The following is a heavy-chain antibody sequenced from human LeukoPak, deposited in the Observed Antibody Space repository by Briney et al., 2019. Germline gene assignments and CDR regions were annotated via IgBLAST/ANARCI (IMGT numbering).Heavy chain of an antibody. CDR1: GGSISSGGYY. CDR2: IYYSGST. CDR3: ASSGYGSGIDY. V-gene: IGHV4-31*03. Sequence: SETLSLTCTVSGGSISSGGYYWSWIRQHPGKGLEWIGYIYYSGSTYYNPSLKSRVTLSVDTSKNQFSLKLSSVTAADTAVYYCASSGYGSGIDYWGQGTLVTVSS. J-gene: IGHJ4*02. D-gene: IGHD3-10*01.